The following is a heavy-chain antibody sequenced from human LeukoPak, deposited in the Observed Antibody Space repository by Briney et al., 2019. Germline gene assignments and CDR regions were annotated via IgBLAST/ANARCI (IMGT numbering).Heavy chain of an antibody. CDR1: GFTFSSYG. J-gene: IGHJ6*03. V-gene: IGHV3-33*06. D-gene: IGHD6-19*01. Sequence: GGSLRLSCAASGFTFSSYGMHWVRQAPGKGLEWVAVIWNDGSHEYYADSEKGRFTISRDNSKNTLSLQLNSLRVDDTAVYYCAKDAAGAVNSRWSNYMDIWGKGTRVIVS. CDR2: IWNDGSHE. CDR3: AKDAAGAVNSRWSNYMDI.